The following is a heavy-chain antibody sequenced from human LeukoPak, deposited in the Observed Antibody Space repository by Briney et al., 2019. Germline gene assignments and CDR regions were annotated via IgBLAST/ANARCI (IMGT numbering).Heavy chain of an antibody. J-gene: IGHJ4*02. D-gene: IGHD6-13*01. CDR3: AKDAFGGQQLPTPTFDY. CDR1: GFTVSSNY. V-gene: IGHV3-66*01. CDR2: IYSGGST. Sequence: GGSLRLSCAASGFTVSSNYMSWVRQAPGKGLEWVSVIYSGGSTYYADSVKGRFTISRDNSKNTLYLQMNSLRAEDTAVYYCAKDAFGGQQLPTPTFDYWGQGTLVTVSS.